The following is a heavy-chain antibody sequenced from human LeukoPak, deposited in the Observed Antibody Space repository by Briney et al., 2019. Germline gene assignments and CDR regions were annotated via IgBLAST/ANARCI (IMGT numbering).Heavy chain of an antibody. D-gene: IGHD5-24*01. CDR3: AKESYKVAPYYYYGMDV. J-gene: IGHJ6*02. V-gene: IGHV3-23*01. CDR2: ISGRDGRT. CDR1: GLTFYTYA. Sequence: GGSLRLSCSVSGLTFYTYAMSWVRQAPGKGLEWVSAISGRDGRTYYTDSVKGRFTISRDNSKNTLYLQMNSLRAEDTAVYYCAKESYKVAPYYYYGMDVWGRGTAVTVSS.